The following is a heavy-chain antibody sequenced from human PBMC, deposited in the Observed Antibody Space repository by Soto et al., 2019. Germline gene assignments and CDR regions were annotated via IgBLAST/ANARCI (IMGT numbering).Heavy chain of an antibody. D-gene: IGHD6-6*01. Sequence: SQTLSLTCAISGDSVSSNSAAWNWIRQSPSRGLEWLGRTYYRSKWYNDYAVSVKSRITINPDTSKNQFSLQLNSVTPEDTAVYYCARDLEQLVGYYYYYGMDVWGQGTTVTVSS. CDR3: ARDLEQLVGYYYYYGMDV. CDR1: GDSVSSNSAA. J-gene: IGHJ6*02. V-gene: IGHV6-1*01. CDR2: TYYRSKWYN.